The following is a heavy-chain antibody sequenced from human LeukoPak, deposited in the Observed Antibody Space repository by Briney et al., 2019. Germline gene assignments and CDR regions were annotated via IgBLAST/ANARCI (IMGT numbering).Heavy chain of an antibody. CDR2: ITDDGYNT. Sequence: GGSLRLSCAASGFTFSAFAMTWVRQAPGKGLEWVSTITDDGYNTYSADSVKGRITFSRDNSKNALSLQLRSLRAEDTAVYYCAKDLSYTSGASDHWGQGTLVTVSS. CDR3: AKDLSYTSGASDH. CDR1: GFTFSAFA. D-gene: IGHD6-19*01. J-gene: IGHJ4*02. V-gene: IGHV3-23*01.